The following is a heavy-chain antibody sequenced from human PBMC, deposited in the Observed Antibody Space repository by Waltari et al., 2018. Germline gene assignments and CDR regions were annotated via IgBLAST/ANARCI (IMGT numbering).Heavy chain of an antibody. Sequence: EAQQADSGGDLVQPGGSLRLSCVVSGFTRSRYRMGWVRQAPGKGLEWVANINKDGTETYYVDSVRGRFTISKDDAKNSVYLQMNSLKVEDTAVYYCIRDYGSPYWGQGTLVTVSS. CDR1: GFTRSRYR. J-gene: IGHJ4*02. CDR2: INKDGTET. CDR3: IRDYGSPY. V-gene: IGHV3-7*03. D-gene: IGHD6-19*01.